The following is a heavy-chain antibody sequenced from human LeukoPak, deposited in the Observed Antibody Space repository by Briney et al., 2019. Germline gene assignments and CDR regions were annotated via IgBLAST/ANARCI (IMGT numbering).Heavy chain of an antibody. J-gene: IGHJ6*04. CDR3: AREGIVVLPAAPLDV. D-gene: IGHD2-2*01. CDR1: GGSFSGYY. CDR2: INHSGST. V-gene: IGHV4-34*01. Sequence: SETLSLTCAVYGGSFSGYYWSWIPQPPGKGLEWIGEINHSGSTNYNPSLKSRVTISVDTSKNQFSLKLTSVTAADTAVYYCAREGIVVLPAAPLDVWGKGTTVTVSS.